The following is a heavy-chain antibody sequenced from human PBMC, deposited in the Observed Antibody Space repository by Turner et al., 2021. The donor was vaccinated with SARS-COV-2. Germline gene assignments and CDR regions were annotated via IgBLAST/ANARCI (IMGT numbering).Heavy chain of an antibody. Sequence: VQLVQSGAEVKKPGASVQVSCTASGYTFTSYDINWLRKATGQGLEWMGWMNPNSGNTGYAQKFQGRVTMTRNTSISTAYMELSSRRSENTAVYYCARAAQLTVWFDPWGQGTLVTVSS. V-gene: IGHV1-8*01. CDR3: ARAAQLTVWFDP. CDR2: MNPNSGNT. CDR1: GYTFTSYD. D-gene: IGHD3-9*01. J-gene: IGHJ5*02.